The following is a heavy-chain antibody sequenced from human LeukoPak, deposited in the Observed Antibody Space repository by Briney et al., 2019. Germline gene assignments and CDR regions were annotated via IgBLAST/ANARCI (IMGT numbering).Heavy chain of an antibody. Sequence: GGSLRLSCAASGFTFSSYSMNWVRRAPGKGLEWVSSISSSSSYIYYADSVKGRFTISRDNAKNSLYLQMNSLRAEDTAVYYCARISPYDSSGYYPGVGLDPWGQGTLVTVSS. CDR1: GFTFSSYS. CDR2: ISSSSSYI. D-gene: IGHD3-22*01. CDR3: ARISPYDSSGYYPGVGLDP. J-gene: IGHJ5*02. V-gene: IGHV3-21*01.